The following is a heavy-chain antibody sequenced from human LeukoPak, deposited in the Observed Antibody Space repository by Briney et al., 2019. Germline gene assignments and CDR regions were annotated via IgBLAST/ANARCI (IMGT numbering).Heavy chain of an antibody. V-gene: IGHV1-69*01. J-gene: IGHJ4*02. CDR2: IIPIFGTA. CDR1: GGTFSSYA. CDR3: ARDLQQQLTREFDY. Sequence: ASVKVSCKASGGTFSSYAISWVRQAPGQGLEWMGGIIPIFGTANYAQKFQGRVTITADESTSTAYMELSSLRSDDTAMYYCARDLQQQLTREFDYWGQGTLVTVSS. D-gene: IGHD6-13*01.